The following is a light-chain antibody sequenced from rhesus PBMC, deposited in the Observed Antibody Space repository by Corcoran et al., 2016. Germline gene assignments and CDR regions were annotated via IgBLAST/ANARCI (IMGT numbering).Light chain of an antibody. Sequence: DVVMTQSPLSLPITPGQPASISCRSSQSLVHSSGNTYLNWYQQKPGQPPRRLIYEVSNRNSGGPDRFSGSGAGTDFTLKISRVEAEDVGVYYCGQGTNVPPFTFGPGTKLDIK. J-gene: IGKJ3*01. CDR2: EVS. CDR3: GQGTNVPPFT. CDR1: QSLVHSSGNTY. V-gene: IGKV2-65*01.